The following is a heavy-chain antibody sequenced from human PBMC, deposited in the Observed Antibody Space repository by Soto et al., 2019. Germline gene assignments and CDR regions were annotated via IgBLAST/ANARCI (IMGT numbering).Heavy chain of an antibody. V-gene: IGHV3-23*01. Sequence: EVQLLESGGGLVQPGGSLRLSCAASGFTFSSYAMSWVRQAPGKGLEWVSGISGSGGSTYYADSVKGRFTISRDISKNTMYLQMNSLRAEDTAVYYCAKVRLYCSVTSCYKSAFDSGGQGTRFTVSS. CDR3: AKVRLYCSVTSCYKSAFDS. CDR1: GFTFSSYA. D-gene: IGHD2-2*01. CDR2: ISGSGGST. J-gene: IGHJ4*02.